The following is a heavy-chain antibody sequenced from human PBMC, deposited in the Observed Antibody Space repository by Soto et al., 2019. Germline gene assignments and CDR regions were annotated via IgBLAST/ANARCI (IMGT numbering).Heavy chain of an antibody. CDR2: IYYSGST. V-gene: IGHV4-30-4*01. CDR3: ARPSIAAPADLDY. J-gene: IGHJ4*02. CDR1: CGSISSGDYY. D-gene: IGHD6-13*01. Sequence: ASETLSLTCTVSCGSISSGDYYWSWIRQPPGKGLEWIGYIYYSGSTYYNPSLKSRVTISVDTSKNQFSLKLSSVTAADTAVYYCARPSIAAPADLDYWGQGTLVTVS.